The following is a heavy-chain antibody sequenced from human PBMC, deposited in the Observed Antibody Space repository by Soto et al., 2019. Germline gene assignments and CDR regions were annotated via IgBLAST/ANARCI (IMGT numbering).Heavy chain of an antibody. CDR1: GYTFTSYG. D-gene: IGHD6-19*01. CDR3: ARGGSSGWYTPIVYNWFDP. CDR2: ISAYNGNT. V-gene: IGHV1-18*01. Sequence: ASVKVSCKASGYTFTSYGISWVRQAPGQGLEWMGWISAYNGNTNYAQKLQGRVTMTTDTSTSTAYMELRSLRSDDTAVYYCARGGSSGWYTPIVYNWFDPWGQGTLVTVSS. J-gene: IGHJ5*02.